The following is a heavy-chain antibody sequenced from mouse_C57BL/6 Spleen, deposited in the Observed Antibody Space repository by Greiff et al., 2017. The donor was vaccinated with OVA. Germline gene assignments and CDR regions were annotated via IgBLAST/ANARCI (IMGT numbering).Heavy chain of an antibody. D-gene: IGHD1-1*01. CDR3: ARYPPYYGLDY. Sequence: VQLQQSGPELVKPGASVKISCKASGYTFTDYYMNWVKQSHGKSLEWIGDINPNNGGTSYNQKFKGKATLTVDKSSSTAYMELRSLTSEDSAVYYCARYPPYYGLDYWGQGTTLTVSS. J-gene: IGHJ2*01. CDR2: INPNNGGT. CDR1: GYTFTDYY. V-gene: IGHV1-26*01.